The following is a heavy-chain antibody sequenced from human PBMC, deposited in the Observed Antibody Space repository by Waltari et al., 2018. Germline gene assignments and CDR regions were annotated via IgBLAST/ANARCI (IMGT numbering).Heavy chain of an antibody. CDR3: ASRGSGTYYH. CDR2: INPKTGGT. CDR1: GYTLADSW. V-gene: IGHV1-2*02. J-gene: IGHJ1*01. Sequence: QVQLVQSGAEVKKPGASVKVSCKASGYTLADSWMHWVRQAPGQGLEWMGWINPKTGGTNYAQKFQGRVTMTRDTSISTAYMELSSLRSDDTAVYYCASRGSGTYYHWGQGTLVTVSS. D-gene: IGHD1-26*01.